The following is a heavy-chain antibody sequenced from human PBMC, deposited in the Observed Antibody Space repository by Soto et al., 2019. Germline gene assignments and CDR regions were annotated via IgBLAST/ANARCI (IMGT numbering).Heavy chain of an antibody. CDR2: IYYSGST. Sequence: PSETLSLTCTVSGGSISSYYWSWIRQPPGKGLEWIGYIYYSGSTNYNPSLKSRVTISVDTSKNQFSLKLSSVTAADTAVYYCAREIQLWGSHYGMDVWGQGTTVTVSS. D-gene: IGHD5-18*01. V-gene: IGHV4-59*01. CDR1: GGSISSYY. CDR3: AREIQLWGSHYGMDV. J-gene: IGHJ6*02.